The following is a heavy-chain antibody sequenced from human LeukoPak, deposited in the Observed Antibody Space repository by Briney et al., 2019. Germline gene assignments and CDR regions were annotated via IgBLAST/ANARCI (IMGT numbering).Heavy chain of an antibody. CDR2: FDPEDGET. CDR1: GYTLTELS. D-gene: IGHD6-6*01. Sequence: ASVKVSCKVSGYTLTELSMHWVRQAPGKGLEWMGGFDPEDGETIYAQKFQGRVTITADKSTSTAYMELSSLRSEDTAVYYCASGSSSSYYYYMDVWGKGTTVTVSS. CDR3: ASGSSSSYYYYMDV. V-gene: IGHV1-24*01. J-gene: IGHJ6*03.